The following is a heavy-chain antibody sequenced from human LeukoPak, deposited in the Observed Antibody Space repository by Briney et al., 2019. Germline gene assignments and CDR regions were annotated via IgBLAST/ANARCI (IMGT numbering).Heavy chain of an antibody. CDR1: GFTFSSYG. D-gene: IGHD2-2*01. V-gene: IGHV3-30*02. CDR3: AKDGVVVVPAASPYYYYMDV. Sequence: PGGSLRLSCAASGFTFSSYGMHWVRQAQGKGLEWVAFIRYDGSNKYYADSVKGRFTISRDNSKNTLYLQMSSLRAEDTAVYYCAKDGVVVVPAASPYYYYMDVWGKGTTVTVSS. CDR2: IRYDGSNK. J-gene: IGHJ6*03.